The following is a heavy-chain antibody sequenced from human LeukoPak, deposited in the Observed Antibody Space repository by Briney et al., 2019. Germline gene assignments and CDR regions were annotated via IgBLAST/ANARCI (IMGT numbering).Heavy chain of an antibody. D-gene: IGHD1-26*01. Sequence: GGSLRLSCAASGFTFSSYGMHWVRQAPGKGLEWVAFIRYDGSNKYYADSVKGRFTISRDNSKNTLYLQMNSLRAEDTAVYYCAKDGSMVGSFERNWFDPWGQGTLVTVSS. V-gene: IGHV3-30*02. CDR3: AKDGSMVGSFERNWFDP. CDR2: IRYDGSNK. CDR1: GFTFSSYG. J-gene: IGHJ5*02.